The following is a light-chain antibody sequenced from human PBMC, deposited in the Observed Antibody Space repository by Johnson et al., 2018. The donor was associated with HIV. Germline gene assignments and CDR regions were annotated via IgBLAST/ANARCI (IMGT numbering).Light chain of an antibody. CDR1: SSNIWNNY. V-gene: IGLV1-51*02. CDR3: GTWDSSLSRI. Sequence: QSVLTQPPSVSAAPGQKVTISCSGSSSNIWNNYVSWYQQLPGTAPKLLIYENTKRPSGIPDRFSGSKSGTSATLGINGLQTGDEAYYSCGTWDSSLSRIFGTGTKVTVL. J-gene: IGLJ1*01. CDR2: ENT.